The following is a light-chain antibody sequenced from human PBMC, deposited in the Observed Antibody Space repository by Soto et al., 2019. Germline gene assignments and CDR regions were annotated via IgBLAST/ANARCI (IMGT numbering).Light chain of an antibody. CDR3: QQYNSYPIT. Sequence: DIQMTQSPSTLSASEGDRVTITCRASQSMSSGLAWYQQKPGKAPKSLIYKASSLESGVPSRFSGSGSGTEFTLTISSLQPDDFATYYCQQYNSYPITFGQGTRLEIK. V-gene: IGKV1-5*03. J-gene: IGKJ5*01. CDR1: QSMSSG. CDR2: KAS.